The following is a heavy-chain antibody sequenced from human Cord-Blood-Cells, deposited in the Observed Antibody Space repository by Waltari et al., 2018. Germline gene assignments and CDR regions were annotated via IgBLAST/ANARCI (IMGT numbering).Heavy chain of an antibody. D-gene: IGHD3-10*01. Sequence: QVQLVQSGAEVKKPGASVKVSCKVSGDTLTELSMPWVRPAHGKGLEWLGIVGPEDGETIYAQKCQSRVTMTEDTSTDTAYMKLSSLRSEDTAVYYCATKDSGYYYGSGSDYWGQGTLVTVSS. V-gene: IGHV1-24*01. CDR1: GDTLTELS. CDR3: ATKDSGYYYGSGSDY. CDR2: VGPEDGET. J-gene: IGHJ4*02.